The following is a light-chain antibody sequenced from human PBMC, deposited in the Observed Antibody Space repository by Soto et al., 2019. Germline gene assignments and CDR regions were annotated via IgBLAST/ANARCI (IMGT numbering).Light chain of an antibody. CDR1: QSVSSN. V-gene: IGKV3-15*01. J-gene: IGKJ4*01. CDR3: QHYNNWPLT. Sequence: EIVMTQSPATLSVSPGERATLSCRASQSVSSNLAWYQQKLGQAPRLLIYVASTRATGIPARFSGSGSGTEFNLTISSLQSEDFAVYFCQHYNNWPLTFGVGTQVEIK. CDR2: VAS.